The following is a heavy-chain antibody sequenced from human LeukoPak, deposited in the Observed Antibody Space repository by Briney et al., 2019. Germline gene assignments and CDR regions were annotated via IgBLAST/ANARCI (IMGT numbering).Heavy chain of an antibody. V-gene: IGHV1-2*02. CDR2: INPNTGDT. CDR1: GYTFTVYY. CDR3: ARAYSSSFHAPLRY. J-gene: IGHJ4*02. D-gene: IGHD6-6*01. Sequence: ASVRVSCKASGYTFTVYYMDWVRQAPGQGLEWMGWINPNTGDTDYIQNFQGRVTMTRDTSISTAYMELSRLRSDHTAVYYCARAYSSSFHAPLRYWGQGTLVTVSS.